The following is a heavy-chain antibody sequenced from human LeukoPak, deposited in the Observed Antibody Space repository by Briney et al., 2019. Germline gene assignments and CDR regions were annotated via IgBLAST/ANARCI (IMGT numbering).Heavy chain of an antibody. J-gene: IGHJ4*02. CDR2: ISYDGSNK. Sequence: GGSLRLSCAASGFTFSSNAMHWVRQAPGKGLEWVAIISYDGSNKYYADSVKGRFTISRDNSENTLYLQMNSLRAEDTAVYFCARAHCTSTTCYNFDYWGQGTLVTVSS. CDR3: ARAHCTSTTCYNFDY. V-gene: IGHV3-30*04. D-gene: IGHD2-2*02. CDR1: GFTFSSNA.